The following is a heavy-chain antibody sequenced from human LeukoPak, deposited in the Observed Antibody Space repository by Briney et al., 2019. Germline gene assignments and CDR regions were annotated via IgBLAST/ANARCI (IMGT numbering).Heavy chain of an antibody. CDR2: IYYSGST. D-gene: IGHD2-15*01. J-gene: IGHJ4*02. V-gene: IGHV4-59*08. Sequence: SETLSLTCTVSGGSISSYYWSRIRQPPGKGLEWIGYIYYSGSTNYNPSLKSRVTISVDTSKNQFSLKLSSVTAADTAVYYCARQLPGYFDYWGQGTLVTVSS. CDR1: GGSISSYY. CDR3: ARQLPGYFDY.